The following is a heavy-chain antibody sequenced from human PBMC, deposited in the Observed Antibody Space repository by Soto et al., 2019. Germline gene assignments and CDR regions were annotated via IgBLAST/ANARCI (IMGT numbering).Heavy chain of an antibody. D-gene: IGHD3-3*01. V-gene: IGHV3-49*03. CDR1: GFTFGDYA. CDR2: IRSKAYGGTT. Sequence: GGSLRLSCTASGFTFGDYAMSWFRQAPGKGLEWVGFIRSKAYGGTTEYAASVKGRFTISRDDSKSIAYLQMNSLKTEDTAVYYCTRAGPPPKYYDFWSGYYDHLSWFDPWGQGTLVTVSS. J-gene: IGHJ5*02. CDR3: TRAGPPPKYYDFWSGYYDHLSWFDP.